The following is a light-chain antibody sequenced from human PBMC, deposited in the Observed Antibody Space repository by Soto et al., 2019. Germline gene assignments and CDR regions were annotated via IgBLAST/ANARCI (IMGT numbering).Light chain of an antibody. Sequence: EIVMTQSPATLSVSPGERVTLFCRASQSVRTKLAWYQQRAGQAPRLLMYGASTRATGIPDRFSGSGSGTEFTLTISSLQSEDFAVYYCQQYNSWPPITFGQGTRLEIK. V-gene: IGKV3-15*01. CDR3: QQYNSWPPIT. J-gene: IGKJ5*01. CDR2: GAS. CDR1: QSVRTK.